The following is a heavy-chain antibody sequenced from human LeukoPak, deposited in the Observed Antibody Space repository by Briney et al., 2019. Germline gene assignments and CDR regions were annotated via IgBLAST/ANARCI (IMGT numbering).Heavy chain of an antibody. CDR3: ARGSDPFSGYYDY. Sequence: GGSLRLSCAASGFTFRNYNMNWVRQAPGKGLEWVSYISSSSSTIYYAGPVKGRFTISRDNAKNSLYLQMNSLRAEDTAVYYCARGSDPFSGYYDYWGQGTLVTVSS. V-gene: IGHV3-48*01. CDR1: GFTFRNYN. J-gene: IGHJ4*02. CDR2: ISSSSSTI. D-gene: IGHD2-15*01.